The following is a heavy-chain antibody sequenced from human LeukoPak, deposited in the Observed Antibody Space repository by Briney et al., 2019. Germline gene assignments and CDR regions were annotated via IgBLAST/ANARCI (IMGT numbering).Heavy chain of an antibody. J-gene: IGHJ4*02. CDR1: GGTFSSYA. V-gene: IGHV1-69*13. CDR2: IIPIFGIA. D-gene: IGHD2-2*01. CDR3: ARMGIYCSSTSCDY. Sequence: ASVKVSCKASGGTFSSYAISWVRQAPGQGLEWMGGIIPIFGIANYAQKFQGRVTITADESTSTAYMELSSLRSEDTAVYYCARMGIYCSSTSCDYWGQGTLVTVSS.